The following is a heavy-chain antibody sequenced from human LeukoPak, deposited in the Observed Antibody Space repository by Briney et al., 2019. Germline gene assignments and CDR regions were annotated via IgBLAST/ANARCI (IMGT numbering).Heavy chain of an antibody. D-gene: IGHD6-13*01. CDR2: IRYDGSNK. V-gene: IGHV3-30*02. CDR1: GFTFSSYG. J-gene: IGHJ6*03. Sequence: GGSLRLSCAASGFTFSSYGIHWVRQAPGKGLEWVAFIRYDGSNKYYADSVKGRFTISRDNSKNTLYLHMNSLRAEDTAVYYCARWTPESIAAAGTTRTNYYYYYYMDVWGKGTTVTISS. CDR3: ARWTPESIAAAGTTRTNYYYYYYMDV.